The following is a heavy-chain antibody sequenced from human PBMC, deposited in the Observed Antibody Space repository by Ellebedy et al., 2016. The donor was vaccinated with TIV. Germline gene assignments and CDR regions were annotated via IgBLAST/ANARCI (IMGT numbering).Heavy chain of an antibody. Sequence: MPSETLSLTCTVSGGSISSYYWSWIRQPPGKGLEWIGYIYYSGSTNYNPSLKSRVTISVDTSKNQFSLKLSSVTAADTAVYYCARVRGFDFWSGYYPYYFDYWGQGTLVTVSS. CDR2: IYYSGST. D-gene: IGHD3-3*01. CDR3: ARVRGFDFWSGYYPYYFDY. CDR1: GGSISSYY. J-gene: IGHJ4*02. V-gene: IGHV4-59*01.